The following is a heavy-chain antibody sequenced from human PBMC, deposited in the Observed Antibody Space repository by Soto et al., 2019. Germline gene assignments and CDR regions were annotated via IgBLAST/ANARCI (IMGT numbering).Heavy chain of an antibody. CDR1: GGSISSSSYY. Sequence: SETLSLTCTVSGGSISSSSYYWGWIRQPPGKGLEWIGSIYYSGSTYYNPSLKSRVTISVDTSKNQFSLKLSSVTAADTAVYYCASGSYYYYYVMDVWGQGTTVTVSS. V-gene: IGHV4-39*01. CDR3: ASGSYYYYYVMDV. D-gene: IGHD1-26*01. J-gene: IGHJ6*02. CDR2: IYYSGST.